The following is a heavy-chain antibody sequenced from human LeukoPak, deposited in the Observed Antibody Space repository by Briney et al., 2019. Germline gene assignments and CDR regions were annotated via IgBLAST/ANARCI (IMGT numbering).Heavy chain of an antibody. D-gene: IGHD2-15*01. CDR1: GGSFSGYY. CDR2: INNSGSS. Sequence: SETLSLTCAVYGGSFSGYYWSWVRQPPGKGMEWVGEINNSGSSNYNPSLKSRGTISVPTSKYQFSLKLSSVTAADTAVYYCATVVVVVAASYYYYYYMDVWGKGTTVTVSS. V-gene: IGHV4-34*01. J-gene: IGHJ6*03. CDR3: ATVVVVVAASYYYYYYMDV.